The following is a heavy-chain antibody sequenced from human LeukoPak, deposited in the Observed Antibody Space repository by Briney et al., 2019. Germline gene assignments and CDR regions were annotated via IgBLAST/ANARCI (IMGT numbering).Heavy chain of an antibody. CDR1: GFTFTTAW. D-gene: IGHD3-10*01. CDR2: IWLDGSHQ. V-gene: IGHV3-33*08. J-gene: IGHJ4*02. Sequence: PGGSLRLSCAASGFTFTTAWMSWVRQAPGKGLDWVAAIWLDGSHQDYADSVKGRFTISRDNSKNTVFLQMGSLRAEDTAVYYCAREISGTAPDYWGQGTLVTVSS. CDR3: AREISGTAPDY.